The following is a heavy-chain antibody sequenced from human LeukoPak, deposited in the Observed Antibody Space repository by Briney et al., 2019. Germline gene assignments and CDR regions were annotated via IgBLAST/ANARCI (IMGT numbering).Heavy chain of an antibody. CDR1: GHSISLYY. CDR3: ATLTGPTYWDFDL. CDR2: LYYSGNT. J-gene: IGHJ2*01. Sequence: SETLSLTCTVSGHSISLYYWSWITHPPGKGLEWIGDLYYSGNTNYNPSLRSQVTISVDTSKTQCSLQLTSVTAADTAVYYCATLTGPTYWDFDLWGRGTLVTVSS. V-gene: IGHV4-59*08. D-gene: IGHD1-14*01.